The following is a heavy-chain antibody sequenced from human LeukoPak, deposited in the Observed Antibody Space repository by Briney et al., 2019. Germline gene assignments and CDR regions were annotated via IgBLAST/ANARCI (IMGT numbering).Heavy chain of an antibody. CDR3: AREWTVIHY. D-gene: IGHD4-17*01. Sequence: SETLFLTCTVSGGSISSGDYYWSWLRQPPGKGLEWIGYIYYSGSTYYNPSLKSRVTISVDTSKNQFSLKLSSVTAADTAVYYCAREWTVIHYWGQGTLVTVSS. CDR2: IYYSGST. CDR1: GGSISSGDYY. J-gene: IGHJ4*02. V-gene: IGHV4-30-4*01.